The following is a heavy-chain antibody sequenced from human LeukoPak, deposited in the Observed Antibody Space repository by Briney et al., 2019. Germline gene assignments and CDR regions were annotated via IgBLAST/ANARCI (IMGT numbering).Heavy chain of an antibody. CDR2: IKQDGSEK. CDR3: ARDSALGSGSYSFDY. J-gene: IGHJ4*02. CDR1: GFTFSSYW. Sequence: GGSLRLSCAASGFTFSSYWMSWVRQAPGKGLEWVANIKQDGSEKYYVDSVKGRFTISRDNSKNTLYLQMNSLRAEDTAVYYCARDSALGSGSYSFDYWGQGTLVTVSS. V-gene: IGHV3-7*03. D-gene: IGHD3-10*01.